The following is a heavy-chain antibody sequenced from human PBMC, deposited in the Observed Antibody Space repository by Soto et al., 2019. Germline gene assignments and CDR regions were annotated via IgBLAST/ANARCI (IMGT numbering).Heavy chain of an antibody. D-gene: IGHD2-21*01. CDR2: ISPDGSNR. CDR3: ARWGHIVPVSPTDFDD. Sequence: GGSLRLSCAASGFTFSTYWMSWVRQTPGKGLIWVSRISPDGSNRGEADSVEGRFPVSRDNAKNTLYLQMHSLRPEDTAIYYCARWGHIVPVSPTDFDDWGEGTLVTVSS. J-gene: IGHJ4*02. CDR1: GFTFSTYW. V-gene: IGHV3-74*01.